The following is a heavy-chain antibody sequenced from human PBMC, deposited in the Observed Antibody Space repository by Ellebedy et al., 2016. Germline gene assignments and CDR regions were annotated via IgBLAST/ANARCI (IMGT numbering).Heavy chain of an antibody. V-gene: IGHV1-2*02. Sequence: ASVKVSXXASGYTFTGNYMHWVRQAPGQGLEWMGWIDPNSGGTNYAQKFQGRVTMTRDTSISTAYMELSRLRSDDTAVYYCARVGYYDSSGYYHFDYWGQGTLVTVSS. CDR1: GYTFTGNY. CDR3: ARVGYYDSSGYYHFDY. CDR2: IDPNSGGT. J-gene: IGHJ4*02. D-gene: IGHD3-22*01.